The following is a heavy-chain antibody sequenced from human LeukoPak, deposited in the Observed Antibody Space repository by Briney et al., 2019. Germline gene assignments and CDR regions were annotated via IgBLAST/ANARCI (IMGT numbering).Heavy chain of an antibody. CDR2: IIPIFGTA. CDR1: GGTFSSYA. Sequence: SVKVSCKASGGTFSSYAISWVRQAPGQGLEWMGRIIPIFGTANYAQKFQGRVTITTDESTSTAYMELSSLRSEDTAVYYCARDGYCSGGSCHHWAFDIRGQGTMVTVSS. J-gene: IGHJ3*02. V-gene: IGHV1-69*05. D-gene: IGHD2-15*01. CDR3: ARDGYCSGGSCHHWAFDI.